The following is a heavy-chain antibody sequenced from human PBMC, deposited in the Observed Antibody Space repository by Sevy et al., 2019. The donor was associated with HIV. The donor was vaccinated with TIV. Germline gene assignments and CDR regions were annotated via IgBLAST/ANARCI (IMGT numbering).Heavy chain of an antibody. D-gene: IGHD5-12*01. CDR2: IWYDESNK. CDR3: ARGVATTYYYHYGMDV. Sequence: GGSLRLSCTASEFTFSSNAMYWVRQAPGKGLEWVAVIWYDESNKYHADSVKGRFTISRDNSKNTLYLQMNSLRAEDTAVYYCARGVATTYYYHYGMDVWGQGTTVTVSS. V-gene: IGHV3-33*01. CDR1: EFTFSSNA. J-gene: IGHJ6*02.